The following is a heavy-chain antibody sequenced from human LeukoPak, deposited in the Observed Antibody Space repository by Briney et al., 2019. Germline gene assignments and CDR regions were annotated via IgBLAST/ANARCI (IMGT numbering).Heavy chain of an antibody. CDR1: GFTFSSYS. CDR2: ISYSRSAI. D-gene: IGHD3-22*01. V-gene: IGHV3-48*01. J-gene: IGHJ4*02. CDR3: ARDLRAKIGGYYGEFGY. Sequence: PGGSLRLSCAASGFTFSSYSMNWVRQAPGKGLEWVSYISYSRSAIYYADSVKGRFTISRDNAKNSLYLQMNSLRAGDTAVYYCARDLRAKIGGYYGEFGYWGQGTLVTVSS.